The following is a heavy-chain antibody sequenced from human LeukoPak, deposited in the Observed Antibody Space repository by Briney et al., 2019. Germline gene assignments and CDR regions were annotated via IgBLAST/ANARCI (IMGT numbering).Heavy chain of an antibody. Sequence: PSETLSLTCTVSGGSISSYYWSWIRQPPGKGLEWIGYICYSGSTNYNPSLKSRVTISVDTSKNQFSLKLSSVTAADTAVYYCARGTPRLLWFGESFDYWGQGTLVTVSS. V-gene: IGHV4-59*01. J-gene: IGHJ4*02. CDR3: ARGTPRLLWFGESFDY. CDR1: GGSISSYY. CDR2: ICYSGST. D-gene: IGHD3-10*01.